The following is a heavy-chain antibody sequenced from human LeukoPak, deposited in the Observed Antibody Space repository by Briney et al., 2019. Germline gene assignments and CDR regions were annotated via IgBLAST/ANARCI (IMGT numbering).Heavy chain of an antibody. CDR1: GFTFSSYG. J-gene: IGHJ4*02. CDR3: AKDISALRYFDWLVVDYFDY. Sequence: GGSLRLSCAASGFTFSSYGMHWVRQAPGKGLEWVAFIRYDGSNKYYADSVKGRFTISRDNSKNTLYLQMNSLRAEDTAVYYCAKDISALRYFDWLVVDYFDYWGQGTLVTVSS. D-gene: IGHD3-9*01. CDR2: IRYDGSNK. V-gene: IGHV3-30*02.